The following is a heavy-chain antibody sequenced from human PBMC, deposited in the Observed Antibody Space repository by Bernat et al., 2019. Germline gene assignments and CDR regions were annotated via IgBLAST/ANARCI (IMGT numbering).Heavy chain of an antibody. D-gene: IGHD6-6*01. V-gene: IGHV3-33*01. J-gene: IGHJ4*01. CDR3: TRVIAARYVDY. Sequence: QVQLAESGGGVVQPGGFLRLSCAASGFTFRSHGMHWVRQAPGKGLEWVAVIWYDGSNKYYADSAKGRFTISRDNSKNALTLQLSDLRAEDTAVYYCTRVIAARYVDYWGQGTLVTVSS. CDR2: IWYDGSNK. CDR1: GFTFRSHG.